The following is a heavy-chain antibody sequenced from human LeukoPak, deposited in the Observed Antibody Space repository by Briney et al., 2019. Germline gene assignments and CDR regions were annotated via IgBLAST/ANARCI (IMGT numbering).Heavy chain of an antibody. D-gene: IGHD6-19*01. CDR1: GFTFSRYG. J-gene: IGHJ4*02. V-gene: IGHV3-33*01. CDR3: AREGHDWLVRRYRDC. Sequence: PGGSLTLSCAASGFTFSRYGMHWVRQAPGKGLEWVALIWYDGSNEYYADFVKGRFTISRDNSNNTLYLRMNSPRAADTAVYYCAREGHDWLVRRYRDCWGQGTVVTVSS. CDR2: IWYDGSNE.